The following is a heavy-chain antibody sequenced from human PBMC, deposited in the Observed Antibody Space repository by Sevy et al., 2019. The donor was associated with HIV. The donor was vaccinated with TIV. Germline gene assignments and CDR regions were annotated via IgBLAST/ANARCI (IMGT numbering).Heavy chain of an antibody. CDR1: GGSISSSSYY. CDR3: ARLLSDIVVVPAAMLNYYYGMDV. Sequence: SETLSLTCTVSGGSISSSSYYWGWIRQPPGKGLEWIGSIYYSGSTYYNPSLKSRVTISVDTSKNRFSLKLSSVTAADTAVYYCARLLSDIVVVPAAMLNYYYGMDVWGQGTTVTVSS. J-gene: IGHJ6*02. V-gene: IGHV4-39*01. D-gene: IGHD2-2*01. CDR2: IYYSGST.